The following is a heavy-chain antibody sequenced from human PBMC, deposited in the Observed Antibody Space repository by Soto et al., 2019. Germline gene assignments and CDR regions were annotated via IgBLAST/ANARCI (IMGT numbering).Heavy chain of an antibody. Sequence: SETLSLTCTVSGGSISSYYWSWIRQPPGKGLEWIGYIYYSGSTNYNPSLKSRVTISVDTSKNQFSLKLSSVTAADTAVYYCARVNYDILTGYPLFIWFDPWGQGTLVTVSS. J-gene: IGHJ5*02. CDR3: ARVNYDILTGYPLFIWFDP. D-gene: IGHD3-9*01. CDR2: IYYSGST. V-gene: IGHV4-59*01. CDR1: GGSISSYY.